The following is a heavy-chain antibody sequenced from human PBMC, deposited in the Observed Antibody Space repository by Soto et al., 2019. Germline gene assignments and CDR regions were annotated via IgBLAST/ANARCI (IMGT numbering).Heavy chain of an antibody. CDR2: ISYDGSNK. J-gene: IGHJ4*02. CDR1: GFTFSSYG. V-gene: IGHV3-30*18. CDR3: AKAWSSSWPQYYFDY. D-gene: IGHD6-13*01. Sequence: GGSLRLSCAASGFTFSSYGMHWVRQAPGKGLEWVAVISYDGSNKYYADSVKGRFTISRDNSKNTLYLQMNSLRAEDTAVYYCAKAWSSSWPQYYFDYWGQGTLVTVSS.